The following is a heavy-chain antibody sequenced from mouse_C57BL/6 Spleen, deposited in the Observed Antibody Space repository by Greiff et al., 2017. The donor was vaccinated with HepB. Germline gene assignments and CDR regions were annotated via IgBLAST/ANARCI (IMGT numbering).Heavy chain of an antibody. CDR3: AREDYAMDY. CDR2: IYPSDSET. V-gene: IGHV1-61*01. CDR1: GYTFTSYC. Sequence: VQLQQPGAELVRPGSSVKLSCKASGYTFTSYCMDWVKQRPGQGLEWIGNIYPSDSETHYNQKFKDKATLTVDKSSSTAYMQLSSLTSEDSAVYYCAREDYAMDYWGQGTSVTVSS. J-gene: IGHJ4*01.